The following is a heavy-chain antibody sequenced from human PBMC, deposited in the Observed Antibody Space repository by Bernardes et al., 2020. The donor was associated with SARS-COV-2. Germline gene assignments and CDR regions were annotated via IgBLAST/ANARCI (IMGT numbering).Heavy chain of an antibody. J-gene: IGHJ4*02. Sequence: SVKVSCKASGFTFTSSAVQWVRQARGQRLEWIGWIVVGIGKINYAQKLQGRVTMTTDTSTSTAYMELRSLRSDDTAVYYCARDRYCGGDCYGTSNQYYFDYWGQGTLVTVSS. D-gene: IGHD2-21*02. V-gene: IGHV1-58*01. CDR1: GFTFTSSA. CDR2: IVVGIGKI. CDR3: ARDRYCGGDCYGTSNQYYFDY.